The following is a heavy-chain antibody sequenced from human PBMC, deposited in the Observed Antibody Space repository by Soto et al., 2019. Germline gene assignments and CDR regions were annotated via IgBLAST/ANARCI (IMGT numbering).Heavy chain of an antibody. V-gene: IGHV4-39*01. CDR3: ARHRTRPYEILRSYYYGMDV. J-gene: IGHJ6*02. D-gene: IGHD4-17*01. CDR2: IYYSGST. Sequence: QLQLQESGPGLVKPSETLSLTCTVSGGSISSSSYYWGWIRQPPGKGLEWIGSIYYSGSTYYNPSLKIRVIISVDTSKNQFSLKLSSVTAADTAVYYCARHRTRPYEILRSYYYGMDVWGQGTTVTVSS. CDR1: GGSISSSSYY.